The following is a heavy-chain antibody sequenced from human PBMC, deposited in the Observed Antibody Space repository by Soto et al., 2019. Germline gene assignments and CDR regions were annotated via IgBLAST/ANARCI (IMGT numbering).Heavy chain of an antibody. J-gene: IGHJ4*02. CDR3: ARRDCGSGRNCEFGAPAFAY. V-gene: IGHV3-23*01. CDR2: VSSSGSST. Sequence: EVQLLESGGDLVQPGGSLRLSCAASGFTFSNYDMSWVRQAPGKGLEWVSSVSSSGSSTYYADSVKGRFTISRDISKNTLYLQMRSLGAADTAVYHCARRDCGSGRNCEFGAPAFAYWGQGNLVTVTS. D-gene: IGHD2-21*01. CDR1: GFTFSNYD.